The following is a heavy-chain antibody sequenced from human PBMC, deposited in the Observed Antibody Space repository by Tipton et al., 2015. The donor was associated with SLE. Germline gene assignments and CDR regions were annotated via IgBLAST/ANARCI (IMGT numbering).Heavy chain of an antibody. CDR1: GGSVRNSSKS. CDR3: ARLHGYSYGLNWFDP. CDR2: IYYTGTTP. J-gene: IGHJ5*02. Sequence: TLSLTCTVSGGSVRNSSKSWAWIRQPPGKGLAWIGSIYYTGTTPDYNSFLKSRVTMSVDTSKNQFSLRLTSVIAADTAVYYCARLHGYSYGLNWFDPWGQGTLISVSS. D-gene: IGHD5-18*01. V-gene: IGHV4-39*07.